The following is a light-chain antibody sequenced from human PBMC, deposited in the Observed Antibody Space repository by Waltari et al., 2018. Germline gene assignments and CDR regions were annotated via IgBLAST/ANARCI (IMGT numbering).Light chain of an antibody. V-gene: IGKV1-5*03. CDR2: MAA. CDR1: QSISTW. Sequence: DIQMTQSPSTLSASVGDRVTIPCRASQSISTWLAWYQQKPGKAPKLLIYMAATLESGVPARVSGSGSWTEFTLTISSLQPDDFATYCCQQYNTYPWTFGQGTKVEIK. J-gene: IGKJ1*01. CDR3: QQYNTYPWT.